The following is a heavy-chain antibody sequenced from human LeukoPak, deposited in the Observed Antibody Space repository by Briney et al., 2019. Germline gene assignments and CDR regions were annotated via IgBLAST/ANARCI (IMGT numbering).Heavy chain of an antibody. V-gene: IGHV3-7*01. Sequence: GGSLRLSCAASGFTFGSYWMSWVRQAPGKGLEWVANIKQDGSEKNYVDSVEGRFTISRDNAENSLYLQMNSLRAEDMAVYYCARVGWFGELTRHPGGDFWGQGTLVTVSS. CDR2: IKQDGSEK. J-gene: IGHJ4*02. CDR1: GFTFGSYW. D-gene: IGHD3-10*01. CDR3: ARVGWFGELTRHPGGDF.